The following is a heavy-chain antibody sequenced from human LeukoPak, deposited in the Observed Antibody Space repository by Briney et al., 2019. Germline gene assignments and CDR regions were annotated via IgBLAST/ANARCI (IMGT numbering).Heavy chain of an antibody. CDR1: GGSVTRYY. CDR2: IYHSGST. Sequence: PSETLSLTCTVSGGSVTRYYWSWIRQPPGKGLEWIGYIYHSGSTFYNPSLKSRVTISIDTSKNQFSLKLSSVTAADTAVYYCARSLQYSSSWYWFDPRGQGTLVTVSS. CDR3: ARSLQYSSSWYWFDP. J-gene: IGHJ5*02. D-gene: IGHD6-13*01. V-gene: IGHV4-59*02.